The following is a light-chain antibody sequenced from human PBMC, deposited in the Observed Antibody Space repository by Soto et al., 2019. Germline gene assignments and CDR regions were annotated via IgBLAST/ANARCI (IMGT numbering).Light chain of an antibody. J-gene: IGKJ5*01. CDR2: GAS. V-gene: IGKV3-15*01. CDR3: QQYYNWLIT. Sequence: EILMTQSPATLSVSPGERATLSCRASQSVSSDLAWYQQKPGQAPRLLLYGASTRATGIPARFSASGSGTDFTLTIISLQSEDFAVYYCQQYYNWLITFGQGTRLYI. CDR1: QSVSSD.